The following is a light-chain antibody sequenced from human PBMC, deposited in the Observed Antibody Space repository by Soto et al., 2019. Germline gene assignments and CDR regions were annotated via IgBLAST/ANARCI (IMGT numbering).Light chain of an antibody. V-gene: IGKV1-27*01. J-gene: IGKJ2*01. CDR3: QKYNSPRYT. CDR1: QGISNY. Sequence: DIQMTQSPSSPSASIGDRVTITCRASQGISNYLAWYQQQPGKVPKLLIYAASTLQSGVPSRFSGSGSGTDFTLTISSLQPEDVATYYCQKYNSPRYTFGQGTKLEIK. CDR2: AAS.